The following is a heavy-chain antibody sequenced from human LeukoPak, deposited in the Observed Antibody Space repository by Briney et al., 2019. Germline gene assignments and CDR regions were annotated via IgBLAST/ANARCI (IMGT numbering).Heavy chain of an antibody. J-gene: IGHJ5*02. CDR1: GFTFSSYA. CDR3: ARAPPNWFDP. V-gene: IGHV3-23*01. Sequence: GGSLRLSCAASGFTFSSYAMSWVRQAPGRGLEWVSSISGTGDTTYYADSVKGRFTISRDNSKNTLYLQMDSLRAEDTAVYYCARAPPNWFDPWGQGTLVTVSS. CDR2: ISGTGDTT.